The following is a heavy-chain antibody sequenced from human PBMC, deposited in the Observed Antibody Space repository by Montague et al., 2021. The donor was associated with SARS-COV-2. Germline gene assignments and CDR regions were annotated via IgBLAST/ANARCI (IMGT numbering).Heavy chain of an antibody. CDR2: IYHSGST. CDR3: ARDDYTPGDYYYYYGMDV. Sequence: SETLSLTCTVSGYSISSGYYWGWIRQPPGKGLEWIGSIYHSGSTYYNPSLKSRVTISVDTSKNQFSLKLSSVTAADTAVYYCARDDYTPGDYYYYYGMDVWGQGTTVTVPS. J-gene: IGHJ6*02. V-gene: IGHV4-38-2*02. D-gene: IGHD4-11*01. CDR1: GYSISSGYY.